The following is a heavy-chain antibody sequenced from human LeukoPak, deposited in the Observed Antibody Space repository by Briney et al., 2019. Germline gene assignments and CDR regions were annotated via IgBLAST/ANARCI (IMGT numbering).Heavy chain of an antibody. CDR3: AGVSKSATTGTVLDY. D-gene: IGHD6-13*01. J-gene: IGHJ4*02. CDR1: GFTVSNNY. Sequence: GGSLRLSCAASGFTVSNNYMSWVRQAPGKGMEWVSVIYSGGNTYYSDPVKGRFTISRDNSKNTLYLQMNSLRAEDTAVYYCAGVSKSATTGTVLDYWGQGTLVTVSS. V-gene: IGHV3-53*01. CDR2: IYSGGNT.